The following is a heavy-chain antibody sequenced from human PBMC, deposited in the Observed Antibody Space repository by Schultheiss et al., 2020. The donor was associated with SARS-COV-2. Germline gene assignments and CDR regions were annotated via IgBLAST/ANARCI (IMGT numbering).Heavy chain of an antibody. CDR3: ARRGSSSTGNYYYYMDV. Sequence: SETLSLTCAVYGGSFSGYYWSWIRQPPGKGLEWIGYIYYSGSTNYNPSLKSRVTISVDTSKNQFSLKLSSVTAADTAVYYCARRGSSSTGNYYYYMDVWGKGTTVTVSS. CDR1: GGSFSGYY. V-gene: IGHV4-59*08. CDR2: IYYSGST. J-gene: IGHJ6*03. D-gene: IGHD6-6*01.